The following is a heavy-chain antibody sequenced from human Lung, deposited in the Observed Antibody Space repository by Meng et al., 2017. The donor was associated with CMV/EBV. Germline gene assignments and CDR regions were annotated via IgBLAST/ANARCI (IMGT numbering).Heavy chain of an antibody. J-gene: IGHJ4*02. D-gene: IGHD5-24*01. V-gene: IGHV4-31*03. CDR3: AREAGRDGYATPKFDY. CDR1: GGSIGSGGYY. Sequence: QVHRLRSGPGRWKHSNTLSLTCTVSGGSIGSGGYYWSWIRQHPGKGLEWIWYIYYTGSTFYNPSLKSRVTISVDTSKNQFSLKLIPATAADTAVYYCAREAGRDGYATPKFDYWGQGTLVTVSS. CDR2: IYYTGST.